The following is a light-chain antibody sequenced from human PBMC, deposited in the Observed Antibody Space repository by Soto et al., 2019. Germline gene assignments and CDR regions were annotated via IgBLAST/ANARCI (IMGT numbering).Light chain of an antibody. Sequence: DIQMTQSPSTLSASVGDRVTITCRASQSISSWLAWYQQKPGKAPKVLIFDASSLESGVPSRFSGSGSATEFTLTISSLQPYDFATYYCQQYSTYPWTFGQGTKVDI. CDR3: QQYSTYPWT. V-gene: IGKV1-5*01. CDR1: QSISSW. CDR2: DAS. J-gene: IGKJ1*01.